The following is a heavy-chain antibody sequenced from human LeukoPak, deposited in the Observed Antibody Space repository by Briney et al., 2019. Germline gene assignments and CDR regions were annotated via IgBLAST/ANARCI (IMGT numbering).Heavy chain of an antibody. D-gene: IGHD6-13*01. CDR1: GYTFTSYY. CDR2: IIPIFGTA. Sequence: ASVKVSCKASGYTFTSYYMHWVRQAPGQGLEWMGGIIPIFGTANYAQKFQGRVTITTDESTSTAYMELSSLRSEDTAVYYCARQPAAGRKYYFDYWGQGTLVTVSS. J-gene: IGHJ4*02. CDR3: ARQPAAGRKYYFDY. V-gene: IGHV1-69*05.